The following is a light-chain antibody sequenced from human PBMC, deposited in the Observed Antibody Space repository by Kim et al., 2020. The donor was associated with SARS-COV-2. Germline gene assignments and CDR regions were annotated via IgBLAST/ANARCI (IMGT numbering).Light chain of an antibody. V-gene: IGLV10-54*01. CDR3: SAWDSSLYAHV. CDR2: RNN. Sequence: RQTATLTCTGNSNNVGYQGAAWLQHHQGHPPKPLSYRNNNRPSGISERFSASRSGNTASLTITGLQPEDEADYYCSAWDSSLYAHVFGPGTKVTVL. J-gene: IGLJ1*01. CDR1: SNNVGYQG.